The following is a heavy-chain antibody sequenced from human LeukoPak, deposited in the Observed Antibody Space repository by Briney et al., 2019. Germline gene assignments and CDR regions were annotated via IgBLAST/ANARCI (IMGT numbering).Heavy chain of an antibody. Sequence: SETLSLTCTVSGGSISSYYWSWIRQPPGKGLEWIGYIYYSGSTNYNPSLTSRVTISVDTSKNQSSLKLSSVTAADTAVYYCARHKPVNYYYGMDVWGKGTTVTVSS. CDR2: IYYSGST. CDR3: ARHKPVNYYYGMDV. J-gene: IGHJ6*04. V-gene: IGHV4-59*08. CDR1: GGSISSYY.